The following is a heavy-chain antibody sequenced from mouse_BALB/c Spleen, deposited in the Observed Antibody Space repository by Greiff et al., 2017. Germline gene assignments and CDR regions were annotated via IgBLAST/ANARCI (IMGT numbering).Heavy chain of an antibody. J-gene: IGHJ4*01. D-gene: IGHD2-4*01. CDR2: ISSGSSTI. V-gene: IGHV5-17*02. CDR1: GFTFSSFG. Sequence: DVKLVESGGGLVQPGGSRKLSCAASGFTFSSFGMHWVRQAPEKGLEWVAYISSGSSTIYYADTVKGRFTISRDNPKNTLFLQMTSLRSEDTAMYYCASGGLRYAMDYWGQGTSVTVSS. CDR3: ASGGLRYAMDY.